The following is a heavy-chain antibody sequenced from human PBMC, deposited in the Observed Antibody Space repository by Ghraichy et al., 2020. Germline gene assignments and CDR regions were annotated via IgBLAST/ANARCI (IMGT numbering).Heavy chain of an antibody. D-gene: IGHD4-23*01. CDR1: GGSFSPYF. Sequence: SQTLSLTCALSGGSFSPYFWAWIRQPPGKGLEWIGEIDHTGDTNYNPSLKSRVTMSLDTSKNQFFLKLSSVTAADTALYYCVSPNSDNYIDVWAKGTAVTVSS. CDR2: IDHTGDT. V-gene: IGHV4-34*01. J-gene: IGHJ6*03. CDR3: VSPNSDNYIDV.